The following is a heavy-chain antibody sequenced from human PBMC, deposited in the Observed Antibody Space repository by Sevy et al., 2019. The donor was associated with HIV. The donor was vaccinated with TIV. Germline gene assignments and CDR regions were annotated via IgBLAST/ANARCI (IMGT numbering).Heavy chain of an antibody. CDR3: ARPRANYVDHYFFYAMDV. CDR1: GFALSNYYA. J-gene: IGHJ6*02. V-gene: IGHV3-30-3*01. Sequence: GGSLRLSCAASGFALSNYYAMHWVRQAPGKGLEWVALISYDGSYKYYADSVKGRFTISRDNFKNTLYLQMNSLTTEDTAVYYCARPRANYVDHYFFYAMDVWGQGTTVSVSS. D-gene: IGHD4-17*01. CDR2: ISYDGSYK.